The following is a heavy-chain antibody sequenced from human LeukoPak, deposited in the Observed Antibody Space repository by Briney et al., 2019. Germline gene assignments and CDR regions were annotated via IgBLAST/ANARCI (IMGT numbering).Heavy chain of an antibody. V-gene: IGHV1-8*01. CDR1: GYTFTSYD. D-gene: IGHD1-1*01. CDR3: AREGWNLDAFDI. CDR2: MNPNSGNT. J-gene: IGHJ3*02. Sequence: ASMKVSCKASGYTFTSYDINWVRQATGQGLEWMGWMNPNSGNTGYAQKFQGRVTITRNTSISTAYMELSSLRSEDTAVYYCAREGWNLDAFDIWGQGTMVTVSS.